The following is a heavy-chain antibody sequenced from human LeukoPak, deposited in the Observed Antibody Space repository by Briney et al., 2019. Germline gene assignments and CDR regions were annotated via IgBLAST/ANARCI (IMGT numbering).Heavy chain of an antibody. J-gene: IGHJ4*02. Sequence: GGSLRLSCAASGFTFSSYAMHWVRQAPGTGLQCGAVISYDGSNKYYADSVKGRFTISRDNSKNTLYLQMNSLRAEDTAVYYCASSIPLWFGEPVMWGQGTLVTVSS. D-gene: IGHD3-10*01. V-gene: IGHV3-30*04. CDR3: ASSIPLWFGEPVM. CDR2: ISYDGSNK. CDR1: GFTFSSYA.